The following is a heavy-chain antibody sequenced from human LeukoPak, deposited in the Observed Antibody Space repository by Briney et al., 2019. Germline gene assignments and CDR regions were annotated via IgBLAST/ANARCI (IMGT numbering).Heavy chain of an antibody. Sequence: SETLSLTCTVSGGSISSGDYYWSWIRQPPGKGLEWIAYMYYSGSTYYNPSLKSRVTMSADTSKNQLSLKLSSVTAADTAVYYCARLDDSSGFLVIGFDYWGQGTLVTVSS. J-gene: IGHJ4*02. CDR1: GGSISSGDYY. D-gene: IGHD3-22*01. V-gene: IGHV4-30-4*01. CDR2: MYYSGST. CDR3: ARLDDSSGFLVIGFDY.